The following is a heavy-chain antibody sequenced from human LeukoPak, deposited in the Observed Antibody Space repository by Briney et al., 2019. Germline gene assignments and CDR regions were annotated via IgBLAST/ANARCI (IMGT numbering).Heavy chain of an antibody. CDR2: INHSGST. CDR1: GGSFGGYY. J-gene: IGHJ4*02. Sequence: SETLSPTCAIYGGSFGGYYWSWIRQPPGKGLEWIGEINHSGSTNYNPSLKSRVTISVDPSKNHFSLKLSSVTAADTAVYYCAGPGAGDLDYWGQGTLVTVSS. CDR3: AGPGAGDLDY. V-gene: IGHV4-34*01. D-gene: IGHD3-10*01.